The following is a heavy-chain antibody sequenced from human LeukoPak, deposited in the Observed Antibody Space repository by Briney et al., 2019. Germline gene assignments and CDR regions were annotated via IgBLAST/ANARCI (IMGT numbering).Heavy chain of an antibody. D-gene: IGHD4-23*01. CDR1: GYTFTGYY. Sequence: ASVKVSCKASGYTFTGYYMHWVRQAPGQGLEWMGWINPNSGGTNYAQKFQGRVTMTRDTSISTAYMELSRLRSDDTAVYYCARMTTVVTTEYDAFDIWGQGTMVTVSS. CDR2: INPNSGGT. CDR3: ARMTTVVTTEYDAFDI. V-gene: IGHV1-2*02. J-gene: IGHJ3*02.